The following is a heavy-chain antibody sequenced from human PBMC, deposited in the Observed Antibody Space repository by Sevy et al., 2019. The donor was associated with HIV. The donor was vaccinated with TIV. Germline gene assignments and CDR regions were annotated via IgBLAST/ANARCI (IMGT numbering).Heavy chain of an antibody. D-gene: IGHD2-8*02. J-gene: IGHJ4*02. Sequence: GGSLRLSCAASGFSFSGYEMNWVRQAPGKGLERISYISNGGTTIYYADSVKGRFTVSRDNAKNSLYLQMNSLRAEDTALYYCARDCGTCTDSNCHHFDNWGQGTLVTVSS. V-gene: IGHV3-48*03. CDR3: ARDCGTCTDSNCHHFDN. CDR1: GFSFSGYE. CDR2: ISNGGTTI.